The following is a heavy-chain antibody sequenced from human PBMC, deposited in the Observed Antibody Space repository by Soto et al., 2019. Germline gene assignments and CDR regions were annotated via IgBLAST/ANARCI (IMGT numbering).Heavy chain of an antibody. J-gene: IGHJ4*02. V-gene: IGHV1-58*01. CDR1: GFTFTSSA. CDR2: IVVGSGNT. Sequence: SVKVSCKASGFTFTSSAVQWVRQARGQRLEWIGWIVVGSGNTNYSQKFQERVTITRDMSTSTAYMELSSLRSEDTAVYYCAADLNNWNYGYWGQGTLITVSS. CDR3: AADLNNWNYGY. D-gene: IGHD1-7*01.